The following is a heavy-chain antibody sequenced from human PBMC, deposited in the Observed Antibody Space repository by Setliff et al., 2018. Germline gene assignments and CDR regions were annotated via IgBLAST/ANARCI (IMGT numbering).Heavy chain of an antibody. J-gene: IGHJ4*02. CDR2: IYASGST. Sequence: SETLSLTCTVSGGSISSDSDYWSWIRQSAGKGLEWIGRIYASGSTEYNPSLGSRVTISVDTSRNQFSLQLSSVTSADTAIYYCTKGRVGLAARAGYWGQGMLVTVSS. CDR1: GGSISSDSDY. D-gene: IGHD1-26*01. CDR3: TKGRVGLAARAGY. V-gene: IGHV4-61*02.